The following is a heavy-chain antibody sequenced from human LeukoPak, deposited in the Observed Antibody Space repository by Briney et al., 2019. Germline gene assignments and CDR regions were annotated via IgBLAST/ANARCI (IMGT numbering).Heavy chain of an antibody. J-gene: IGHJ5*02. CDR1: GFTFGDYA. CDR2: IRSKPFGGTT. CDR3: SRGFGEFDP. V-gene: IGHV3-49*04. Sequence: PGGSLRLSCTASGFTFGDYALSWVRQAPGKGLEWVGLIRSKPFGGTTEYAASWKGSFTISRDDSKNIAYLQMNSLKTEDTAVYYCSRGFGEFDPWGQGTRVAVSP. D-gene: IGHD3-10*01.